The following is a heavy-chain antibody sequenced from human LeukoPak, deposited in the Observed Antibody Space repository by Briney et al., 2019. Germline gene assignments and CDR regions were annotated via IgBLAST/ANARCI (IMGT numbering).Heavy chain of an antibody. CDR2: VVNSGSNT. D-gene: IGHD2-21*02. J-gene: IGHJ2*01. V-gene: IGHV3-23*05. CDR3: AAAMTEYCYLDL. CDR1: EFTFSTYA. Sequence: PGGSLRLSCAASEFTFSTYAMSWVRQAPGKGLEWVSGVVNSGSNTYYVDSVKGRFTISRDNSKNMLWLQMNSLRAEDTAVYYCAAAMTEYCYLDLWGRGTLVTVSS.